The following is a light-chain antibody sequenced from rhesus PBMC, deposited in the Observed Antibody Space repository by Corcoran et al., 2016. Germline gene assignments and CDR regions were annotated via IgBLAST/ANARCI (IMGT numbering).Light chain of an antibody. Sequence: QPVLTQPTSLSASPGASARLTCTLNSGFSVVTYRIFWYQRKPGSPPRYLLNYHTESDNHQGSGVPSRFSGAKDVSANAGILLISGLQSDDEGDYYCMVWHNNAFDVFGTGTKLTVL. V-gene: IGLV5-83*01. CDR2: YHTESDN. J-gene: IGLJ6*01. CDR1: SGFSVVTYR. CDR3: MVWHNNAFDV.